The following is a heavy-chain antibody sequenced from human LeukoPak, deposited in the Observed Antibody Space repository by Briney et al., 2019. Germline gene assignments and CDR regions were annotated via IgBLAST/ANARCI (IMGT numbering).Heavy chain of an antibody. D-gene: IGHD1-26*01. V-gene: IGHV3-53*01. CDR1: GFTLSANY. Sequence: RGSLRLSCAASGFTLSANYMSWVRQAPGNGLEWCSGIYSGGSTYYADSVKGRFTISTDNSKKTLSFQMNSLRAEDTAVYYCASHQGKWGRRLAFDIWGQGTMVTVSS. CDR2: IYSGGST. J-gene: IGHJ3*02. CDR3: ASHQGKWGRRLAFDI.